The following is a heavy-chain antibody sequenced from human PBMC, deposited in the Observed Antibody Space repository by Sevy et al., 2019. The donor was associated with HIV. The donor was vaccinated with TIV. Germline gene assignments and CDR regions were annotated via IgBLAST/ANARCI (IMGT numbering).Heavy chain of an antibody. CDR2: ISGSAYST. CDR3: AKESPGYNYDSSGSLDY. V-gene: IGHV3-23*01. D-gene: IGHD3-22*01. J-gene: IGHJ4*02. CDR1: GFTFNTYA. Sequence: GGSLRLSCAASGFTFNTYAMSWVRQAPGKGLEWVSGISGSAYSTYYADSVKDRFTISRDNSKNTLSLQMNSLRAEDTAVYYCAKESPGYNYDSSGSLDYWGQGTLVTVSS.